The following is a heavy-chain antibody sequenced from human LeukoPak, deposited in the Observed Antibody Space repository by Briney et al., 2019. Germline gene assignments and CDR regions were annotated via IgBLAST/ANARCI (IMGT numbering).Heavy chain of an antibody. CDR1: GCIFSGYH. V-gene: IGHV1-2*02. CDR3: ARGDKKENLSGPSGYFDP. D-gene: IGHD3-10*01. Sequence: ASVTVSCKASGCIFSGYHIHWVRQAPGQGRGWMGWINPNTGGTNFAPKFHGRVSMTRDTSLSTAYMELSSLRSDDTAVYYCARGDKKENLSGPSGYFDPWGQGSLVTVSS. J-gene: IGHJ5*02. CDR2: INPNTGGT.